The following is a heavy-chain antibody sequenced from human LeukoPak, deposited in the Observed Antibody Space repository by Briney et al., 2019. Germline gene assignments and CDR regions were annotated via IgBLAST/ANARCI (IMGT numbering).Heavy chain of an antibody. D-gene: IGHD6-25*01. Sequence: KPSETLSLXCAVSGYSISSGYYWGWIRQPPGKGLEWIGSAYHGGKTYYNPSLKSRVSILIDTSKDQFSLRLTSLTATDTAVYYCARLEGGYWFDYWGRGTLVTVSS. CDR3: ARLEGGYWFDY. CDR1: GYSISSGYY. CDR2: AYHGGKT. J-gene: IGHJ4*02. V-gene: IGHV4-38-2*01.